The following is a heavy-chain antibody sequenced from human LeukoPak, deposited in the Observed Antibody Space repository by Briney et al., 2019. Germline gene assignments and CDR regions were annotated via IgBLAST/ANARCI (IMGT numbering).Heavy chain of an antibody. V-gene: IGHV5-51*01. CDR1: GYSFTSYW. J-gene: IGHJ5*02. CDR3: ARHKEAMVRGVIIPNNWFDP. CDR2: IYPGDSDT. Sequence: GESLKISCKGSGYSFTSYWIGWVRQMPGKGLEWMGIIYPGDSDTRYSPSFQGQVTISADKSISTAYLQWSSLKASDTAMYYCARHKEAMVRGVIIPNNWFDPWGQGTLVTVSS. D-gene: IGHD3-10*01.